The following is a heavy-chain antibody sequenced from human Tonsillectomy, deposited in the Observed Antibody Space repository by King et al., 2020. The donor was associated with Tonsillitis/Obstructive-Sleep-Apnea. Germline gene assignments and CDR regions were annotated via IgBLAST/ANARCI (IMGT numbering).Heavy chain of an antibody. J-gene: IGHJ4*02. D-gene: IGHD4-17*01. V-gene: IGHV4-59*01. CDR1: GGSISSYY. Sequence: VQLQESGPGLVKPSETLSLTCTVSGGSISSYYWSWLRPPPGKGLEWIGYIYYSGSTNYNPSLKSRVTISVDTSKNQFSLKLSSVTAADTAVYYCARGTTVTTDYWGQGTLVTVSS. CDR3: ARGTTVTTDY. CDR2: IYYSGST.